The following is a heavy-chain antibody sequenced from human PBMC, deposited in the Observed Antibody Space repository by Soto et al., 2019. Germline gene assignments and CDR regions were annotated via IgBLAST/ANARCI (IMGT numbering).Heavy chain of an antibody. CDR1: GYSISSGYY. CDR2: IYRSGST. Sequence: SETLSLTCAVSGYSISSGYYWGWIRQPPGKGLEWIGSIYRSGSTYYNPSLKSRVTISVDTSKNQFSLKLSSVTAADTAVYYCARDGRFYDSSGLLGYWGQGTLVTVSS. CDR3: ARDGRFYDSSGLLGY. V-gene: IGHV4-38-2*02. J-gene: IGHJ4*02. D-gene: IGHD3-22*01.